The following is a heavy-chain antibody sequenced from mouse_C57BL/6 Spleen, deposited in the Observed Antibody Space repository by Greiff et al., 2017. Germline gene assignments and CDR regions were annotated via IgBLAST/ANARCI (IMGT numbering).Heavy chain of an antibody. CDR3: ARAGPNDAMDY. J-gene: IGHJ4*01. Sequence: QVQLQQPGAELVKPGASVKLSCKASGYTFTSYWMHWVKQRPGQGLEWIGMIHPNSGSTNYNEKFKSKATLTVDKSSSTAYMQLSSLTSEDSAVYYCARAGPNDAMDYWGQGTSVTVSS. CDR2: IHPNSGST. V-gene: IGHV1-64*01. CDR1: GYTFTSYW. D-gene: IGHD3-3*01.